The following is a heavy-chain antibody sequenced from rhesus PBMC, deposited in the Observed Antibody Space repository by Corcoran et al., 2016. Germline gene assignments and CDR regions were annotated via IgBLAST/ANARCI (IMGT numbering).Heavy chain of an antibody. V-gene: IGHV3-28*02. CDR1: GFTLSNYW. J-gene: IGHJ6*01. CDR2: LNTAGGRP. Sequence: EMQLVESGGGLAKPGESLRLSCEASGFTLSNYWMHWIRQAPGKGLESSSSLNTAGGRPFYIDSVKDRFTIFSDNAKNTLFLQMKSLRPDDTGVYYCTRGQGGIGASCGSESWGQGVAVTGSS. D-gene: IGHD2-27*01. CDR3: TRGQGGIGASCGSES.